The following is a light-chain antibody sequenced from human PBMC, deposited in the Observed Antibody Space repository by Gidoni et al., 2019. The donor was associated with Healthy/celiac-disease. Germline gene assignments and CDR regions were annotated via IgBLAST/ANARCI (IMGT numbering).Light chain of an antibody. CDR3: RQSYSTPRT. CDR2: AAS. V-gene: IGKV1-39*01. CDR1: QSISSY. Sequence: DIQMTQSPASLSAPVGDRVTITCRASQSISSYLNWYQQKPGKAPTLLIYAASSLQSGVPSSFSGSGSGTDFTLTISSLQPEEFAAYYCRQSYSTPRTFGQGTKVEIK. J-gene: IGKJ1*01.